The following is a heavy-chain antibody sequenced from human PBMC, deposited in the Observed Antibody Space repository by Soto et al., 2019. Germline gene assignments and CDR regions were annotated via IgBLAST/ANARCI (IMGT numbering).Heavy chain of an antibody. J-gene: IGHJ5*02. D-gene: IGHD3-16*01. CDR3: ARRQRPDYIRWSFDP. CDR2: IDPKRGDT. CDR1: GYTFTENQ. V-gene: IGHV1-2*02. Sequence: GSSVKVSCKASGYTFTENQIHWLRRAPGQRLEWMGRIDPKRGDTTFAQTYQGRVTMTRDTSSNTVYMELTRLTSEDTAIYYCARRQRPDYIRWSFDPWGQGTLVTVSS.